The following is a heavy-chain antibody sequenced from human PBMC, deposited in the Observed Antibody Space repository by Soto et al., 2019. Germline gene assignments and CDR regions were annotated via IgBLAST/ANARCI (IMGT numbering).Heavy chain of an antibody. V-gene: IGHV5-51*01. CDR3: ARSDYSSSWDSFDP. CDR1: GYSFTTYF. CDR2: IYPGDSHT. Sequence: PGESLKLSCKGSGYSFTTYFICWVRQTPGRGLEWMGLIYPGDSHTTYSPSFQGQVTISADKSISTAYLQWSSLKASDTAMFYCARSDYSSSWDSFDPWGQGTLVTVSS. D-gene: IGHD6-13*01. J-gene: IGHJ5*02.